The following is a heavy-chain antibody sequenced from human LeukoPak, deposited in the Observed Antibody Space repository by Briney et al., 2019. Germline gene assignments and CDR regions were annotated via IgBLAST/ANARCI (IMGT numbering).Heavy chain of an antibody. J-gene: IGHJ4*02. Sequence: GGSLRLSCIASGFTFGDYAMNWVRQAPGKGLEWVGFIRTETYGGTTEYAASVKGRFTISRDDSKSIAYLQMNSLITEDTAVYYCTRSVAGTWYYFDYWGQGTLVTVSS. V-gene: IGHV3-49*04. CDR3: TRSVAGTWYYFDY. D-gene: IGHD6-19*01. CDR2: IRTETYGGTT. CDR1: GFTFGDYA.